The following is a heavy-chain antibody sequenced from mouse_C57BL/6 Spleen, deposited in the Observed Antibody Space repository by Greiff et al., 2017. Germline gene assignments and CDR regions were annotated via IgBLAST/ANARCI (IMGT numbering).Heavy chain of an antibody. CDR3: AREHGSSLFDY. V-gene: IGHV3-6*01. D-gene: IGHD1-1*01. Sequence: DVQLQESGPGLVKPSQSLSLTCSVTGYSITSGYYWNWMRQFPGNKLEWMGYISYDGSNNYNPSLKNRISITPDTSKNQFFQKLNSVTTGDTATDYCAREHGSSLFDYWGQGTTLTVSS. CDR2: ISYDGSN. CDR1: GYSITSGYY. J-gene: IGHJ2*01.